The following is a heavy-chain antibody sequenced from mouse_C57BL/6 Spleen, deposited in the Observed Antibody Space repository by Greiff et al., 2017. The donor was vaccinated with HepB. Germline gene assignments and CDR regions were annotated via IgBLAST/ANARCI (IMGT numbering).Heavy chain of an antibody. V-gene: IGHV1-15*01. CDR3: TRDPYYFDY. J-gene: IGHJ2*01. CDR2: IDPETGGT. CDR1: GYTFTDYE. Sequence: QVQLQQSGAELVRPGASVTLSCNASGYTFTDYEMHWVKQTPVHGLEWIGAIDPETGGTAYNQKFKGKAILTADKSSSTAYMELRSLTSEDSAVYYCTRDPYYFDYWGQGTTLTVSS.